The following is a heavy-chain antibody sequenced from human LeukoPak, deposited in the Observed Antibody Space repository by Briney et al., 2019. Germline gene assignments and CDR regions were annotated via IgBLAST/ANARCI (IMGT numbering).Heavy chain of an antibody. J-gene: IGHJ4*02. CDR1: GFTFSSYS. CDR3: ARGDGDCFDY. Sequence: GGSLRLSCAASGFTFSSYSMNWVRQAPGKGLEWVSSISSSSSHIYYADSVKGRFTISRDNAKNSLYLQMNSLRAEDTAVYYCARGDGDCFDYWGQGTLVTVSS. D-gene: IGHD4-17*01. CDR2: ISSSSSHI. V-gene: IGHV3-21*01.